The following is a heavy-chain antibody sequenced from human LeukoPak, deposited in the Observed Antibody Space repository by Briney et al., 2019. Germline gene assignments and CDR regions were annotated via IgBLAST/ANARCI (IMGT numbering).Heavy chain of an antibody. Sequence: SETLSLTCTVSGGSISSGGYYWSWIRQHPGKGLEWIGYIYYSGSTYYNPSLRSRVTISVDTSKNQFSLKLSSVTAADTAVYYCAREGDYDILSWGQGTLVTVSS. CDR3: AREGDYDILS. V-gene: IGHV4-31*03. CDR2: IYYSGST. D-gene: IGHD3-9*01. J-gene: IGHJ5*02. CDR1: GGSISSGGYY.